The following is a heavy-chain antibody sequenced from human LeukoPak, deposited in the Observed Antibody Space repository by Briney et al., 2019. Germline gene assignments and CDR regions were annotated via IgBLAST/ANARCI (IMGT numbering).Heavy chain of an antibody. J-gene: IGHJ3*02. CDR3: ARESVGITMVRGVITVGAFDI. D-gene: IGHD3-10*01. CDR2: INPSSGST. CDR1: GYTFTSYY. V-gene: IGHV1-46*01. Sequence: ASVKASCKASGYTFTSYYMHWVPQAPGQGLEWMGIINPSSGSTSYAQKFQGRVTMTRDTFTSTVYMELSSLRSEDTAVYYCARESVGITMVRGVITVGAFDIWGQGTMVTVSS.